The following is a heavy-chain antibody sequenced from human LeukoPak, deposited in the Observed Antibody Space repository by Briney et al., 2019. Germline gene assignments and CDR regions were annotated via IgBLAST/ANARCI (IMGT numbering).Heavy chain of an antibody. D-gene: IGHD3-10*01. CDR2: IYYSGST. Sequence: SETLSLTCTVSGGFISSSSYFWGWIRQPPGKGLEWIGGIYYSGSTSYNTSLKSRVTISVDTSKNQFSLKLSSVTAADTAVYYCARGRFGEWDYWGQGTLVTVSS. J-gene: IGHJ4*02. CDR3: ARGRFGEWDY. CDR1: GGFISSSSYF. V-gene: IGHV4-39*01.